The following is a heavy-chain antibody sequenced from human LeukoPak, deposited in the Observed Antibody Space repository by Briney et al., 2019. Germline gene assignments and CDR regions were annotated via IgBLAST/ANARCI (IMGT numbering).Heavy chain of an antibody. D-gene: IGHD3-3*01. J-gene: IGHJ5*02. CDR2: INHSGST. CDR3: ASITIFGVVPPTTWFDA. V-gene: IGHV4-34*01. Sequence: PSETLSLTCAVYGGSFSGYYWSWIRQPPGKGLEWIGEINHSGSTNYNPSLKSRVTISVDTSKNQFSLKLSSVTAADTAVYYCASITIFGVVPPTTWFDAWGQGTLVTVSS. CDR1: GGSFSGYY.